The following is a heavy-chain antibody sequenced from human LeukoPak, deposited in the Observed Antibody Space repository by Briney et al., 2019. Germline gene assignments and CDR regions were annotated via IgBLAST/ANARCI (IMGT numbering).Heavy chain of an antibody. CDR3: ARDPAGDFWSGYHYGMDV. D-gene: IGHD3-3*01. Sequence: ASVKVSCKASGYTFTGYYMHWVRQAPGQGLEWMGWINPNSGGTNYAQKFQGRVTMTRDTSISTAYMELSRLRSDDTAVYYCARDPAGDFWSGYHYGMDVWGQGTTVIVSS. CDR1: GYTFTGYY. CDR2: INPNSGGT. J-gene: IGHJ6*02. V-gene: IGHV1-2*02.